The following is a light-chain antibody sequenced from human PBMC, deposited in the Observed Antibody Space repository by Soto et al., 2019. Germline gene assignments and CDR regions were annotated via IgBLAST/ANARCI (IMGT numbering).Light chain of an antibody. CDR3: LQLTHVPYT. V-gene: IGKV2-24*01. Sequence: DVVLTQPPLSSPVSLGQPASISCRSSQSLVTADGHTFLSWLQQRPGQPPRVLIYKVSNRFSGVPEKFSGSGAGTDFTLKISRVEAEDVGIYYCLQLTHVPYTFGQGTKREIK. J-gene: IGKJ2*01. CDR2: KVS. CDR1: QSLVTADGHTF.